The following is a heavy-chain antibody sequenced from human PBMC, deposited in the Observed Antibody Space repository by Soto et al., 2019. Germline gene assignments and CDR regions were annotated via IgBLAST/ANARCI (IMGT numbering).Heavy chain of an antibody. CDR2: MNPNSGNT. Sequence: GASVKVSCKASGYTFTSYDINWVRQATGQGLEWMGWMNPNSGNTGYAQKFQGRVTMTRNTSISTAYMELSSLRSEDTAVYYCARADRYCSSTSCYHFLDYWGQGTLVTVSS. CDR3: ARADRYCSSTSCYHFLDY. CDR1: GYTFTSYD. D-gene: IGHD2-2*01. V-gene: IGHV1-8*01. J-gene: IGHJ4*02.